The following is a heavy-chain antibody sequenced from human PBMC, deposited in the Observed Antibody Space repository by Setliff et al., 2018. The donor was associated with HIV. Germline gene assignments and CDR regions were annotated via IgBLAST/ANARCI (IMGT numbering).Heavy chain of an antibody. J-gene: IGHJ4*02. CDR3: ARAVRDGYPGGFDY. Sequence: PSETLSLTCTFSGASISTYYLSWIRQPPGKGLEWIGYISYSGNTNYTPSLKSRVTISVDTSKNQFSLKLSSVTAADTAVYYCARAVRDGYPGGFDYWGQGTLVTVSS. D-gene: IGHD5-12*01. CDR1: GASISTYY. V-gene: IGHV4-59*01. CDR2: ISYSGNT.